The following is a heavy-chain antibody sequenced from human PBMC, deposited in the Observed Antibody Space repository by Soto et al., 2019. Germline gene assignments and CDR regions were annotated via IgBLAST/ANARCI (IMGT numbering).Heavy chain of an antibody. J-gene: IGHJ4*02. CDR1: GFTFSSYA. V-gene: IGHV3-23*01. CDR3: AKDSGWFGELFRHFDC. Sequence: PGGSLRLSCAASGFTFSSYAMSWVRQAPGKGLEWVSAISGSGGSTYYADSVKGRFTISRDNSKNTLYLQMNSLRAEDTAVYYCAKDSGWFGELFRHFDCWGQGTLVTVSS. D-gene: IGHD3-10*01. CDR2: ISGSGGST.